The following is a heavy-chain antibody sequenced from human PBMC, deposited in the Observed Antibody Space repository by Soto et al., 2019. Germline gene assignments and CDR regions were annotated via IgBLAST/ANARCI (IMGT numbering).Heavy chain of an antibody. CDR3: ARDRGYYDSSGYGI. V-gene: IGHV4-59*01. D-gene: IGHD3-22*01. CDR1: GGSISGYY. CDR2: MYNTGST. Sequence: SETLSLTCTVSGGSISGYYWSWIRQPPGKGLEWIGYMYNTGSTNYNPSLKSRVTISVDTFKNQFSLKLSSVTAADTAVYYCARDRGYYDSSGYGIWGQGTMVTVSS. J-gene: IGHJ3*02.